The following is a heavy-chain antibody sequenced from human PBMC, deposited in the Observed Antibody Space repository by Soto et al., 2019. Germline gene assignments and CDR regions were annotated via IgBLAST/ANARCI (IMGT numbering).Heavy chain of an antibody. D-gene: IGHD6-19*01. J-gene: IGHJ4*02. CDR3: GKRAGSRWYRKFDY. CDR2: ISGGGSST. Sequence: EVQLSESGGGLVQPGGSLRLSCAASGFTFSNYAMSWVRQAPGKELECVSAISGGGSSTYYADSVKGRFCISRDNSDNALNLRMNSRVAEGPAVYYCGKRAGSRWYRKFDYWGQGTLVTVSS. V-gene: IGHV3-23*01. CDR1: GFTFSNYA.